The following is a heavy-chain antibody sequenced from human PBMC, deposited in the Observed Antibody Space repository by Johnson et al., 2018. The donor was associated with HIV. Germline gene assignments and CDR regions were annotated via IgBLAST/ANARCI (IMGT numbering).Heavy chain of an antibody. V-gene: IGHV3-30*04. CDR1: GFTFSSYA. CDR2: ISYDGSNK. J-gene: IGHJ3*02. CDR3: ASDITAARPSAFDI. D-gene: IGHD6-6*01. Sequence: QVLLVESGGGVVQPGRSLRLSCAASGFTFSSYAMHWVRQAPGQGLEWVAVISYDGSNKYYADSVKGRFTISRANSKNTLYLQMNSLIAEDTAVYYCASDITAARPSAFDIWGQGTMVTVSS.